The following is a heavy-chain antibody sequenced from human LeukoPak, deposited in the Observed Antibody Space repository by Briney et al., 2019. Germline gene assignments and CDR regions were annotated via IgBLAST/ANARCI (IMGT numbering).Heavy chain of an antibody. CDR1: GGSLSGYY. V-gene: IGHV3-23*01. D-gene: IGHD3-22*01. CDR3: AKDDRGNYYDSSGYYN. CDR2: ISGSGGST. J-gene: IGHJ4*02. Sequence: PSETLSLTCAVYGGSLSGYYWSWVRQAPGKGLEWVSAISGSGGSTYYADSVKGRFTISRDNSKNTLYLQMNSLRAEDTAVYYCAKDDRGNYYDSSGYYNWGQGTLVTVSS.